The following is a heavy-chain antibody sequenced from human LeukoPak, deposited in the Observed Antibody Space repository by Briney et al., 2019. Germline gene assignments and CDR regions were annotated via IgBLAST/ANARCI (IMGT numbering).Heavy chain of an antibody. V-gene: IGHV4-39*01. CDR3: ARHVPPEWYYDSSGYYYPNYFDY. D-gene: IGHD3-22*01. Sequence: NPSETLSLTCTVSGGSISSSSYYWGWIRQPPGKGLEWIGSIYYSGSTYYNPSLKSRVTISVDTSKNQFSLKLSSVTAADTAVYYCARHVPPEWYYDSSGYYYPNYFDYWGQGTLVTVSS. CDR1: GGSISSSSYY. J-gene: IGHJ4*02. CDR2: IYYSGST.